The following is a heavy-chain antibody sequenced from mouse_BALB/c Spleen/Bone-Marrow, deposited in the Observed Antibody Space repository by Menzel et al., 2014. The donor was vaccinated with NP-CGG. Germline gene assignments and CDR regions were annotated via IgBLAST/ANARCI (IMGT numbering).Heavy chain of an antibody. CDR3: ARGTTALRYFDV. CDR1: GFTFSSLG. J-gene: IGHJ1*01. Sequence: EVMLVESGGGLVQPGGSRKLSCAASGFTFSSLGMHWIRQAPEKGLEWVAYINGGSNTIYYADTVKGRFTISRDNPKNTLFLQMTSLRSEDTAMYFCARGTTALRYFDVWGAGTTVTVSS. V-gene: IGHV5-17*02. CDR2: INGGSNTI. D-gene: IGHD1-2*01.